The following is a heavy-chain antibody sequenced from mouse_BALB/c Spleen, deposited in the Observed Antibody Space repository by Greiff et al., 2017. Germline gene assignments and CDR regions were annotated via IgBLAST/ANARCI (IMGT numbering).Heavy chain of an antibody. CDR1: GYTFSSYW. D-gene: IGHD2-14*01. CDR2: ILPGSGST. Sequence: VQLQESGAELMKPGASVKISCKATGYTFSSYWIEWVKQRPGHGLEWIGEILPGSGSTNYNEKFKGKATFTADTSSNTAYMQLSSLTSEDSAVYYCARRGRYDGEDYWGQGTTLTVSS. CDR3: ARRGRYDGEDY. V-gene: IGHV1-9*01. J-gene: IGHJ2*01.